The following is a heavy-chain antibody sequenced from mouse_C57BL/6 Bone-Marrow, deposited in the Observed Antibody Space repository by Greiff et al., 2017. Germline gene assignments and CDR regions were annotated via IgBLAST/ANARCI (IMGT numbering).Heavy chain of an antibody. V-gene: IGHV1-50*01. Sequence: VQLQQPGAELVKPGASVKLSCKASGYTFTSYWMPWVNQRPGQGLEWIGEIDPSVSYTNYNQKFKGQATLTVDTSYSTAYMQLSSLTSEDSAVYYCARDYEYPAFAYWGQGTLVNVSA. CDR3: ARDYEYPAFAY. D-gene: IGHD2-4*01. CDR2: IDPSVSYT. J-gene: IGHJ3*01. CDR1: GYTFTSYW.